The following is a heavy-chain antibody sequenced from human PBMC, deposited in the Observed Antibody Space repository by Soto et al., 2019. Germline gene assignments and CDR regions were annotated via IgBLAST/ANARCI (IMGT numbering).Heavy chain of an antibody. CDR3: ASSGIVGREVNTWFDP. Sequence: PSETLSLTCTVPAGCITTSYWSWIRQPLGKALEWIGYIPYRGSTNYNPSLKSRLTISIDTSKSQISLKLTSMTTADTAVYYCASSGIVGREVNTWFDPWGQGTLVTASS. CDR2: IPYRGST. V-gene: IGHV4-59*01. J-gene: IGHJ5*02. D-gene: IGHD3-22*01. CDR1: AGCITTSY.